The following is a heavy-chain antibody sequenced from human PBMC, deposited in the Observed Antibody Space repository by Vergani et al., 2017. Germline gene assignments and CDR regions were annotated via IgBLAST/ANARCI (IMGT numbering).Heavy chain of an antibody. J-gene: IGHJ5*02. V-gene: IGHV4-59*11. Sequence: QVQLQESGPGLVKSSETLSLTFSVSFDSIRNLYYNWVHQPPGKGLGWIGSIHYSENTNYNPSLKTRVTISVDTSKNQFSLTLTSVTAADTAVYYCASNTHSGQRADRWGQGILVTVTS. CDR3: ASNTHSGQRADR. D-gene: IGHD6-19*01. CDR1: FDSIRNLY. CDR2: IHYSENT.